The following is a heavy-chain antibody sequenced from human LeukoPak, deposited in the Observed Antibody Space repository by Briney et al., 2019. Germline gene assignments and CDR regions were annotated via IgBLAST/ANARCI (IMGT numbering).Heavy chain of an antibody. CDR2: ISWNSGSI. Sequence: GGSLRLSCAASGFTFDDYAMHWVRQAPGKGLEWVSGISWNSGSIGYADSVKGRFTISRDNAKNSLYLQMNSLRAEDTALYYCAPDRGDSGSPAHFGSWR. CDR3: APDRGDSGSPAHFGS. D-gene: IGHD5-12*01. CDR1: GFTFDDYA. V-gene: IGHV3-9*01. J-gene: IGHJ5*01.